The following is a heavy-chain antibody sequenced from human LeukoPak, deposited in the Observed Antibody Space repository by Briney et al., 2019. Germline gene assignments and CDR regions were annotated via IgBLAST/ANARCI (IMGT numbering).Heavy chain of an antibody. CDR3: ARGFPFDY. CDR2: IYYSGST. CDR1: GGSISSDY. V-gene: IGHV4-59*08. Sequence: NPSETLSLTCTVSGGSISSDYWSWIRQPPGKGLEWIGYIYYSGSTNYNPSLKSRVTISVDTSKNQFSLKLSSVTAADTAVYCCARGFPFDYWGQGTLVTVSS. J-gene: IGHJ4*02.